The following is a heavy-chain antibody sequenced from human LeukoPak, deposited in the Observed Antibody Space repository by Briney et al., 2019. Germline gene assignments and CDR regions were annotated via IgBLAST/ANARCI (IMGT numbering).Heavy chain of an antibody. D-gene: IGHD6-19*01. V-gene: IGHV3-48*03. CDR2: ISSSGSTI. Sequence: GGSLRLSCAASGFTFSSYEMNWVRQAPGKGLEWVSYISSSGSTIYYADSVKGRFTISRDNAKNSLYLQMNSLRAEDTAVYYCARDCYVCSGWFALDYWGQGTLVTVSS. J-gene: IGHJ4*02. CDR1: GFTFSSYE. CDR3: ARDCYVCSGWFALDY.